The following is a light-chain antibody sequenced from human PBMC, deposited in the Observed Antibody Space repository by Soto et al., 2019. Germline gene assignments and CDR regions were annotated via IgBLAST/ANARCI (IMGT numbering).Light chain of an antibody. CDR3: QKHNTVPLT. Sequence: EVVLTQSPATLSLSPGERATLSCRASENVRTFVDWYQQKPGQAPRLLIYGASNRATGIPARFSGSGSGTDFTLTISSLQPEDVATYYCQKHNTVPLTFGPGTKVDIK. V-gene: IGKV3-11*01. CDR1: ENVRTF. CDR2: GAS. J-gene: IGKJ3*01.